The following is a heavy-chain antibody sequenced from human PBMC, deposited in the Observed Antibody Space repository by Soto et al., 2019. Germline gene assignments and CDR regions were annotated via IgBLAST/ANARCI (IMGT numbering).Heavy chain of an antibody. CDR2: SSSSSSYI. CDR3: ARDRGYDAHDYYYNAMEV. CDR1: GFTFSSYS. V-gene: IGHV3-21*01. D-gene: IGHD2-15*01. J-gene: IGHJ6*02. Sequence: GGSLRLSCAASGFTFSSYSMNCVRQAPGKGLEGVSSSSSSSSYIYYADSVNGRFTISRENAKNSLYLQMNSLRAEDTAVYYCARDRGYDAHDYYYNAMEVWGQGTTVTVSS.